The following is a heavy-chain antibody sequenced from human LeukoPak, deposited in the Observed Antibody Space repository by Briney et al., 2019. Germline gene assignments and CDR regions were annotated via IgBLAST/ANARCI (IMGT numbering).Heavy chain of an antibody. Sequence: SESLSLTCSDSGGSISGAIYYWGWMRHPPGKGLEWIGSIHYSGSTYYSPSLKSRVTISVDTSKNQFSLRLSSVTAADTALYYCARSRSGTRWSISIDYWGQGTLVTVSS. D-gene: IGHD3-10*01. J-gene: IGHJ4*02. CDR1: GGSISGAIYY. CDR2: IHYSGST. V-gene: IGHV4-39*01. CDR3: ARSRSGTRWSISIDY.